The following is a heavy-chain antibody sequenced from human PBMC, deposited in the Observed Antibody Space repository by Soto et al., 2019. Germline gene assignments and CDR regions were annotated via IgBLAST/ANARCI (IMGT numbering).Heavy chain of an antibody. CDR3: VKDWYKYGEFDY. J-gene: IGHJ4*02. Sequence: QVQLVESGGGVVQPGRSLRLSCAASGFTFSSYGMHWVRQAPGKGLEWVAVISYDGSKKYYADSVKGRFTISRDNSKNTLYLQMNSLKVEDTAVYYCVKDWYKYGEFDYWGQGTLVTVSS. D-gene: IGHD1-1*01. CDR1: GFTFSSYG. V-gene: IGHV3-30*18. CDR2: ISYDGSKK.